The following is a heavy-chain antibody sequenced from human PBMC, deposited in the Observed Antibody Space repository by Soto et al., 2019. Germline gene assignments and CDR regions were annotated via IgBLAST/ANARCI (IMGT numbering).Heavy chain of an antibody. D-gene: IGHD3-22*01. V-gene: IGHV1-69*12. Sequence: QVQLVQSGAEVKKPGSSVKVSCKASGGTFSSYAISWVRQAPGQGLEWMGGIIPIFGTANYAQKFQGRVTITADESTSTAYMELSSLRSEDTAVYYCATEPSAYYDSSGIYGMDVWGQGTTVTVSS. J-gene: IGHJ6*02. CDR2: IIPIFGTA. CDR1: GGTFSSYA. CDR3: ATEPSAYYDSSGIYGMDV.